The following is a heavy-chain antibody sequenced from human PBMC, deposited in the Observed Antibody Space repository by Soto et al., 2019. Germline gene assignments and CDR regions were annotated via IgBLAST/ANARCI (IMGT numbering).Heavy chain of an antibody. D-gene: IGHD6-13*01. J-gene: IGHJ4*02. V-gene: IGHV3-53*01. CDR2: IYSDGST. CDR1: GFTVRSKH. Sequence: PGGSLRISCAASGFTVRSKHMGGVRQAPGKGLEWVSVIYSDGSTYYADSVKGRFTISRDNSKNTVHLQMNSLRAEDTAVYHCARDLGSPDDYWGQGTLVTVSS. CDR3: ARDLGSPDDY.